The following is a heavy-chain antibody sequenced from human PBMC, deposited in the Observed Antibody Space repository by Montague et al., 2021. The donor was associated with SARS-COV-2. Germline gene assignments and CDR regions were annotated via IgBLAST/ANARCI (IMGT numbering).Heavy chain of an antibody. V-gene: IGHV4-34*01. CDR1: RGSFHIFS. Sequence: SETLSLTCAVYRGSFHIFSWGWIRQSPGKGLEWIGEIDYSGNTNYNPSLKSRVTISVDTSKNQFSLNLTSVTAADTAIYYCARGTRVVGITPGFRYWGQGTQVAVSS. CDR2: IDYSGNT. CDR3: ARGTRVVGITPGFRY. D-gene: IGHD2-21*01. J-gene: IGHJ4*02.